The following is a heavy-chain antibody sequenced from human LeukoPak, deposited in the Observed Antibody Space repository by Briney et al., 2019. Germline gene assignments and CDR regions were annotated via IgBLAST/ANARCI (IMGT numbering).Heavy chain of an antibody. V-gene: IGHV1-2*02. Sequence: ASVKVSCKASGYTFTGYYVHWVRQAPGQGLEWMGWINPNSGDTNFTQKFQGRVTMARDTSISTAYMELSSLTSDDTAVYYCAKDSTFHLWGQGTLVTVSS. CDR1: GYTFTGYY. CDR2: INPNSGDT. CDR3: AKDSTFHL. D-gene: IGHD6-13*01. J-gene: IGHJ5*02.